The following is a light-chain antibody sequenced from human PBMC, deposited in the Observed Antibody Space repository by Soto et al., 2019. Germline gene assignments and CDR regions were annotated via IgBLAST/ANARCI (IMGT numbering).Light chain of an antibody. Sequence: EIVLTQSPGTLSLSPGERATLSCRASQSVSSNYLAWYQQKPGQAPRLLIYGASRRATGIPDRFGGSGSGTDFTLTIGSLEPEDFAVYYCQQYGSSPPTFGQGTKVEIK. CDR1: QSVSSNY. CDR2: GAS. V-gene: IGKV3-20*01. J-gene: IGKJ1*01. CDR3: QQYGSSPPT.